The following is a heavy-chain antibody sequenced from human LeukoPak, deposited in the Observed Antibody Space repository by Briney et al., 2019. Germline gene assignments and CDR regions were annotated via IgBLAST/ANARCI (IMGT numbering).Heavy chain of an antibody. J-gene: IGHJ4*02. D-gene: IGHD3-22*01. Sequence: SETLSLTCTVPGGPISNSPYYWGWIRQPPGKGLEWIGIIYSSGSTHYNPSLKSRVTISVDTSKNQFSLKLNSVTAADTAVYYCARRLGDYYDTSGYREDWGQGTLVTVSS. CDR3: ARRLGDYYDTSGYRED. CDR1: GGPISNSPYY. V-gene: IGHV4-39*01. CDR2: IYSSGST.